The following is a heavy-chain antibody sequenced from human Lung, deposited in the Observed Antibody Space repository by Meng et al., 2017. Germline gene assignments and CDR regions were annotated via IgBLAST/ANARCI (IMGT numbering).Heavy chain of an antibody. CDR3: ARGPTTVAHDFDY. D-gene: IGHD4-11*01. CDR1: CGAFSAYY. Sequence: HVQVQRSGAGLLDPSAPRSPPGVVSCGAFSAYYWSWIRQPPGKGLELIGDINHSGSTNYNPSLESRATISVDTSQNNISLKLSSVTAADSAVYYCARGPTTVAHDFDYWGQGTLVTVSS. CDR2: INHSGST. J-gene: IGHJ4*02. V-gene: IGHV4-34*01.